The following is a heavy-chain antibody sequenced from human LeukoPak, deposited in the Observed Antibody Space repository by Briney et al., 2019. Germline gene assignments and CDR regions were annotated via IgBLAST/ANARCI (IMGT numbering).Heavy chain of an antibody. J-gene: IGHJ4*02. CDR1: GFTFSSYA. Sequence: GGSLRLSCAASGFTFSSYAMHWVRQAPGKGLEWVAVISYDGSNKYYADSVKGRFTISRDNSKNTLYLQMNSLRAEDTAVYYCAKDRRGVVAAAVNYWGQGTLVTVSS. D-gene: IGHD6-13*01. V-gene: IGHV3-30*04. CDR3: AKDRRGVVAAAVNY. CDR2: ISYDGSNK.